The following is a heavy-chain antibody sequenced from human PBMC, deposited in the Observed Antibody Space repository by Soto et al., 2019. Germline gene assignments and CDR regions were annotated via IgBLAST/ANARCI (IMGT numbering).Heavy chain of an antibody. D-gene: IGHD5-12*01. V-gene: IGHV3-72*01. CDR2: TRNKANSYTT. J-gene: IGHJ2*01. CDR3: ARDGYSGYGYWYFDL. CDR1: GFTFSDHY. Sequence: GGSLRLSCAASGFTFSDHYMDWVRQAPGKGLEWVGRTRNKANSYTTEYAASVKGRFTISRDDSKNSLYLQMNSLKTEDTAVYYCARDGYSGYGYWYFDLWGRGTLVTVSS.